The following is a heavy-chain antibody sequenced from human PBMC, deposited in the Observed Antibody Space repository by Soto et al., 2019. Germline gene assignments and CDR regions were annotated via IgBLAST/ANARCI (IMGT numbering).Heavy chain of an antibody. V-gene: IGHV1-69*13. CDR2: IIPIFGTA. CDR3: ARYSLAARTVLPPDF. J-gene: IGHJ4*02. CDR1: GGTFSSYA. Sequence: SVKVSCKASGGTFSSYAISWVRQAPGQGLEGMGGIIPIFGTANYAQKFQGRVTITADESTSTAYMELSSLRSEDTAVYYCARYSLAARTVLPPDFWGQGTLVTVSS. D-gene: IGHD6-6*01.